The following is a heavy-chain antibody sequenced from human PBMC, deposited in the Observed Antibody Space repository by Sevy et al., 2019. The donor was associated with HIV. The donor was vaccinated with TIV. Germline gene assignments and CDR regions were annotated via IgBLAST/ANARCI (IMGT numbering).Heavy chain of an antibody. CDR2: ISYNGHI. CDR3: AGENAWGRGYS. V-gene: IGHV4-59*08. CDR1: GGSITSLY. D-gene: IGHD1-26*01. J-gene: IGHJ4*02. Sequence: SETLSLTCTVSGGSITSLYWNWIWQPPGKGLEWIAKISYNGHINYNPSLKSRVTLSLDTSKNQFSLRLSSVTAADTAMYYCAGENAWGRGYSWGQGTLVTVSS.